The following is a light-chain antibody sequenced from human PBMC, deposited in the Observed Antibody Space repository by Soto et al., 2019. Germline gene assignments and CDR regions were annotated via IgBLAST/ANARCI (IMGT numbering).Light chain of an antibody. J-gene: IGKJ1*01. CDR1: QSVSSN. CDR3: QQYSDWPRT. Sequence: EIVMTQSPATLSVSPGERATLSCRASQSVSSNLAWYQQKPGQAPRLLIYGASTRATDIPARFSGSWSGTEFTLTFSSLQSEDFSVYYCQQYSDWPRTFGQGTKVEIK. CDR2: GAS. V-gene: IGKV3-15*01.